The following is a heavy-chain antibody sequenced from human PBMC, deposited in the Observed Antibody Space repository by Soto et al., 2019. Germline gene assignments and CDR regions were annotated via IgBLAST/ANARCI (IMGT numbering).Heavy chain of an antibody. D-gene: IGHD6-19*01. CDR1: GDSVSSNTAA. Sequence: QTHSLTCAISGDSVSSNTAAWNCIRQSPSRGLEWLGRTYYRSKWYHDYAVSVKSRITINPDTSKNQFSLHLNSVTPEDTAVYYCARDLGLAVAATTDAFDFWGQGTIVTASS. CDR3: ARDLGLAVAATTDAFDF. V-gene: IGHV6-1*01. CDR2: TYYRSKWYH. J-gene: IGHJ3*01.